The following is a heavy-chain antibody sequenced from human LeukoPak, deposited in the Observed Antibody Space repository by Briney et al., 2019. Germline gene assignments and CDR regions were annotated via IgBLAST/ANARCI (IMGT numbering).Heavy chain of an antibody. Sequence: GGSLRLSCAASGFTFINAWMAWVRQAPGKGLEWVSSVSSSSSYIYYADSVKGRFTISRDNAKNSLYLQMNSLRAEDTAVYYCAREELYELFDPWGQGTLVTVSS. D-gene: IGHD3-3*01. V-gene: IGHV3-21*01. CDR1: GFTFINAW. CDR3: AREELYELFDP. CDR2: VSSSSSYI. J-gene: IGHJ5*02.